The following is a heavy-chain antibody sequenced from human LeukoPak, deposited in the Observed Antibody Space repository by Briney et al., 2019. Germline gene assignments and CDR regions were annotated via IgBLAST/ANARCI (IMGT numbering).Heavy chain of an antibody. CDR2: FDPEDGET. J-gene: IGHJ4*02. D-gene: IGHD1-1*01. CDR3: ATGPVQLERRDY. CDR1: GYTLTDLS. V-gene: IGHV1-24*01. Sequence: ASVKVSCKGSGYTLTDLSMHWVRQAPGKGLEWMGGFDPEDGETIYAQKFQGRVAMTEDTSTDTAYMELSSLRSEDTAVYYCATGPVQLERRDYWGQGTLVTVSS.